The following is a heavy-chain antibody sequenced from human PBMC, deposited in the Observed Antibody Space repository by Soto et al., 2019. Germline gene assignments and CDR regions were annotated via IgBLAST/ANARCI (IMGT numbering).Heavy chain of an antibody. D-gene: IGHD2-21*02. CDR2: IYDSGGT. Sequence: SETLSLTCAVSGGSLSNYYWSWIRQPPGKGLEWIGYIYDSGGTNYNPSLKSRVTISIDTSKNQFSLKLTSVTAADTAVYYCARVGEDRVVTGNWYFHLWGRGSLVTVSS. V-gene: IGHV4-59*01. CDR3: ARVGEDRVVTGNWYFHL. CDR1: GGSLSNYY. J-gene: IGHJ2*01.